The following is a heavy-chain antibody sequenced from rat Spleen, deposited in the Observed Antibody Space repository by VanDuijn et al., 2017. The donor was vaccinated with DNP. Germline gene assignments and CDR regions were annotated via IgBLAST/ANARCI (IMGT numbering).Heavy chain of an antibody. D-gene: IGHD1-11*01. V-gene: IGHV5-46*01. Sequence: EVQLVESGGGLVQPGRSMKLSCAASGFTFSSFPMAWVRQAPTKGLEWVATISTSGGSTYYRDSVKGRFTISRDNARSTLYLQMDSLRSEDTATYYCARWRGNYGGYGEGDFDYWGQGVMVTVSS. CDR2: ISTSGGST. CDR3: ARWRGNYGGYGEGDFDY. CDR1: GFTFSSFP. J-gene: IGHJ2*01.